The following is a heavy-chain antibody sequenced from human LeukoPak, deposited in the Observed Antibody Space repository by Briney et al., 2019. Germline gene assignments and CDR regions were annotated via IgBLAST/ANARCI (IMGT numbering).Heavy chain of an antibody. CDR2: IYPGDSDT. V-gene: IGHV5-51*01. Sequence: GESLKISCAGSGFTFTSHWIGWVRQMPGKGLEWMGIIYPGDSDTRYSPSFQGQVTISADKSINTAYLQWSSLKASDTAMYYCARLLSSYASYFNSWGQGTLVTVSS. CDR3: ARLLSSYASYFNS. D-gene: IGHD6-19*01. CDR1: GFTFTSHW. J-gene: IGHJ4*02.